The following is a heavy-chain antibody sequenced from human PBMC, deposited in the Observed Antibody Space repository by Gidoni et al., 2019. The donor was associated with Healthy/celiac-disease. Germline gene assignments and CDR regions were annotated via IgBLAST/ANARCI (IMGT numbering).Heavy chain of an antibody. V-gene: IGHV3-33*01. D-gene: IGHD3-16*02. CDR3: ARDGTYYDYIWGSYRGPNWFDP. CDR2: IWYDGSNK. Sequence: QVQLVESGGGVVQPGRSLRLSCAASGFTFSSYGMHWVRQAPGKGLEWVAVIWYDGSNKYYADSVKGRFTISRDNSKNTLYLQMNSLRAEDTAVYYCARDGTYYDYIWGSYRGPNWFDPWGQGTLVTVSS. CDR1: GFTFSSYG. J-gene: IGHJ5*02.